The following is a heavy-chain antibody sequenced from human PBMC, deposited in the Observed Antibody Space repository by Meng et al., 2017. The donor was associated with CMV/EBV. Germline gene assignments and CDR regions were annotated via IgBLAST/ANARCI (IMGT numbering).Heavy chain of an antibody. CDR1: GYSISSGYY. CDR3: AGSSLRFLELDYYYYGMDV. J-gene: IGHJ6*02. V-gene: IGHV4-61*01. D-gene: IGHD3-3*01. CDR2: IYYSGST. Sequence: SETLSLTCTVSGYSISSGYYWGWIRQPPGKGLEWIGYIYYSGSTNYNPSLKSRVTISVDTSKNQFSLKLSSVTAADTAVYYCAGSSLRFLELDYYYYGMDVWGQGTTVTVSS.